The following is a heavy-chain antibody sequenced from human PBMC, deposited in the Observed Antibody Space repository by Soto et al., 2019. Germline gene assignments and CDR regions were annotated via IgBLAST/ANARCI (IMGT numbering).Heavy chain of an antibody. CDR1: GGSFSGYY. CDR3: ASRGAAAGNPPSFDY. D-gene: IGHD6-13*01. CDR2: INHSGST. Sequence: SETLSLTCAVYGGSFSGYYWSWIRQPPGKELEWIGEINHSGSTNYNPSLKSRVTISVDTSKNQFSLKLSSVTAADSAVYYCASRGAAAGNPPSFDYWGQGTLVTVSS. V-gene: IGHV4-34*01. J-gene: IGHJ4*02.